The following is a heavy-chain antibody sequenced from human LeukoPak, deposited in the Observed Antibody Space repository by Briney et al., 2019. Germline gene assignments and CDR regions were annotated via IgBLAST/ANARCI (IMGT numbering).Heavy chain of an antibody. V-gene: IGHV3-48*03. D-gene: IGHD6-19*01. CDR3: ARISSLAVAGIN. Sequence: GGSLRLSCAASGFTFSIYEMNWVRQAPGKGLEWVSYISSSGSTIYYADSVKGRFTISRDNAKNSPYLQMNSLRAEDTAVYYCARISSLAVAGINWGQGTLVTVSS. CDR2: ISSSGSTI. CDR1: GFTFSIYE. J-gene: IGHJ4*02.